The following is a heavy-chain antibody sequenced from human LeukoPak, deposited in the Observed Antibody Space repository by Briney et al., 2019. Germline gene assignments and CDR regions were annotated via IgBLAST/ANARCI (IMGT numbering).Heavy chain of an antibody. CDR3: ARALHLCSSTSCHPRNNWFDP. V-gene: IGHV1-69*04. CDR2: IIPILGIA. J-gene: IGHJ5*02. Sequence: SVKVSCKASGGTFSSYAISWVRQAPGQGLEWMGRIIPILGIANNAQKFQGRVTITADESTSTAYMELSSLRSEDTAVYSCARALHLCSSTSCHPRNNWFDPWGQGTLVTVSS. CDR1: GGTFSSYA. D-gene: IGHD2-2*01.